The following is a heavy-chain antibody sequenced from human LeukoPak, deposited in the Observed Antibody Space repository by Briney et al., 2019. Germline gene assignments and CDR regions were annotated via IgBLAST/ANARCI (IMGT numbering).Heavy chain of an antibody. CDR2: ISAYNGIT. Sequence: GASVTVSCKASSYTFTSYDISWVRQAPGQGLEWVGWISAYNGITNYAQKLQGRVTMTKDTSTSTAYMELRSLRSDDTAVYYCARSSFFRGVVIPLDYWGQGTLVTVSS. CDR3: ARSSFFRGVVIPLDY. CDR1: SYTFTSYD. V-gene: IGHV1-18*04. J-gene: IGHJ4*02. D-gene: IGHD3-3*01.